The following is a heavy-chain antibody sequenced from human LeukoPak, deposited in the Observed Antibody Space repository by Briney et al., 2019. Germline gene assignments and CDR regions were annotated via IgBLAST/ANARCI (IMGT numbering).Heavy chain of an antibody. Sequence: PSETLSLTCAVYGGSFSGYYWSWIRQPPGKGLEWIGEINHSGSTNYNPSLKSRVTISVDTSKNQFCLKLSSVTAADTAVYYCARGKYDILTGYYRQPRSSGMDVWGQGTTVTVSS. CDR3: ARGKYDILTGYYRQPRSSGMDV. D-gene: IGHD3-9*01. CDR1: GGSFSGYY. V-gene: IGHV4-34*01. CDR2: INHSGST. J-gene: IGHJ6*02.